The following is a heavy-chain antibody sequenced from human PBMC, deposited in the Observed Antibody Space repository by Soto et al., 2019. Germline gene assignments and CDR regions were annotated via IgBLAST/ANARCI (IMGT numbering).Heavy chain of an antibody. CDR2: INAGNGNT. D-gene: IGHD6-13*01. CDR1: GYTFTSYA. V-gene: IGHV1-3*01. CDR3: AREAQEQQLVGWFDP. J-gene: IGHJ5*02. Sequence: ASVKVSCKASGYTFTSYAMHWVRQAPGQRLEWMGWINAGNGNTKYSQKFQGRVTITRDTSASTAYMELSSLRSEDTAVYYCAREAQEQQLVGWFDPWGQGTLVTVSS.